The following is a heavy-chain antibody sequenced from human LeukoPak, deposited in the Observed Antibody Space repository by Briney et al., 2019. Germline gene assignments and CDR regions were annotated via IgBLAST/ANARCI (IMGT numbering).Heavy chain of an antibody. J-gene: IGHJ6*03. V-gene: IGHV1-69*13. CDR3: ARGRYYDFWSGYYTVSPDYYYYYRDV. CDR1: GGTFSSYA. Sequence: SVKVSCKASGGTFSSYAISWVRQAPGQGLEWMGGIIPIFGTANYAQKFQGRVTITADESTSTAYMELSSLRSEDTAVYYCARGRYYDFWSGYYTVSPDYYYYYRDVWGKGTTVTVSS. CDR2: IIPIFGTA. D-gene: IGHD3-3*01.